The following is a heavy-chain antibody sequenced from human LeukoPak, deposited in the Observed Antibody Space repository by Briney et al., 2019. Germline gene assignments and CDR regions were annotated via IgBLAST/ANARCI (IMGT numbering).Heavy chain of an antibody. CDR1: GYTFPNYG. D-gene: IGHD2-15*01. CDR3: VRDGGGGLSDTDY. Sequence: ASVKVSCKASGYTFPNYGISWVRQAPGQGLEWMGWISVYNGNTNYAQKSQGRVTMTTDTTRNTAYMELRSLTYDDTAVYYCVRDGGGGLSDTDYWGQGTLVTVSS. CDR2: ISVYNGNT. V-gene: IGHV1-18*01. J-gene: IGHJ4*02.